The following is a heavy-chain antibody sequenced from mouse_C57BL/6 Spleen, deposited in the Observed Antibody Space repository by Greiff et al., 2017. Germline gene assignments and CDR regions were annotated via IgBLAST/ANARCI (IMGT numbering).Heavy chain of an antibody. V-gene: IGHV1-59*01. D-gene: IGHD1-1*01. CDR1: GYTFTSYW. Sequence: QVQLKQPGAELVRPGTSVKLSCKASGYTFTSYWMHWVKQRPGQGLEWIGVIDPSDSYTNYNQKFKGKATLTVDTSSSTAYMQLSSLTSEDSAVYYCARGSSYYFDYWGQGTTLTVSS. J-gene: IGHJ2*01. CDR3: ARGSSYYFDY. CDR2: IDPSDSYT.